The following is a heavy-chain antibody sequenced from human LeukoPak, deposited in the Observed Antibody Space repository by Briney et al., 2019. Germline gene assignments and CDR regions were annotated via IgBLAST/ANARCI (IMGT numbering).Heavy chain of an antibody. CDR2: ISSRSTYI. Sequence: KSGGSLRLSCAASGFTFKDAWMSWVRQAPGKGLEWVSSISSRSTYIYYADSVKGRFTISRDNAKNSLYLQMNSLRAEDTAVYYCARDPSAVAEGVNWFEPWGQGTLVTVSS. CDR3: ARDPSAVAEGVNWFEP. J-gene: IGHJ5*02. D-gene: IGHD6-19*01. CDR1: GFTFKDAW. V-gene: IGHV3-21*01.